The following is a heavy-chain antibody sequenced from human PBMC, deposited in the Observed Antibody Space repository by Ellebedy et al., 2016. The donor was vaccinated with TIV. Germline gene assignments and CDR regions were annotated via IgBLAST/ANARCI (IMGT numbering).Heavy chain of an antibody. CDR3: ARDLRDRSLDY. D-gene: IGHD4-17*01. CDR2: INSDASST. J-gene: IGHJ4*02. V-gene: IGHV3-74*01. Sequence: GESLKISCVASGFTFSNYWMHWVRQAPGKGLVWVSRINSDASSTSCADSVKGRFTISRDNAKNTLYLQMNSLRAEDTAVYYCARDLRDRSLDYWGQGTLVTVSS. CDR1: GFTFSNYW.